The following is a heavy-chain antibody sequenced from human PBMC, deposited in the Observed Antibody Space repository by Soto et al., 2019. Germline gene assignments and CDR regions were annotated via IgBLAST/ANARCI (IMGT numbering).Heavy chain of an antibody. CDR3: ARDHSQHYGTPAASSWFHP. D-gene: IGHD2-15*01. J-gene: IGHJ5*02. V-gene: IGHV1-46*01. CDR2: INPSGDSR. CDR1: GFSFSDYF. Sequence: ASVKVSCKASGFSFSDYFMHWVRQAPGQGLEWMGIINPSGDSRNYAQKFQGRVTITRDTSTSTVYMDLSSLRYEDTAVYYCARDHSQHYGTPAASSWFHPWGQGTPVTVSS.